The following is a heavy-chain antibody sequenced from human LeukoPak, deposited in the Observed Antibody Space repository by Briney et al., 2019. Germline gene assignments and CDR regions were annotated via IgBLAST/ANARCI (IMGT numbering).Heavy chain of an antibody. CDR1: GFTFSSYA. J-gene: IGHJ4*02. CDR2: ISGSGGST. Sequence: PGGSLRLPCAASGFTFSSYAMSWVRQAPGKGLEWVSAISGSGGSTNYADSVKGRFTISRDNSKNTLYLQMNSLRAEDTAVYYCAKDLLYVWGSYRQFDYWGQGTLVTVSS. D-gene: IGHD3-16*02. CDR3: AKDLLYVWGSYRQFDY. V-gene: IGHV3-23*01.